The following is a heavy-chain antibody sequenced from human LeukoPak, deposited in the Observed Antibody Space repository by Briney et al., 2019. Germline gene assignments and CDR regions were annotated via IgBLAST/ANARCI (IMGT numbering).Heavy chain of an antibody. CDR1: GGSISSGGYY. Sequence: SQTLSLTCTVSGGSISSGGYYWSWIRQPPGKGLEWIGYIYHSGSTNYNPSLKSRVTISVDTSKNQFSLKLSSVTAADTAVYYCARTRVVVPAATDYYYYYMDVWGKGTTVTVSS. CDR3: ARTRVVVPAATDYYYYYMDV. J-gene: IGHJ6*03. D-gene: IGHD2-2*01. CDR2: IYHSGST. V-gene: IGHV4-30-2*02.